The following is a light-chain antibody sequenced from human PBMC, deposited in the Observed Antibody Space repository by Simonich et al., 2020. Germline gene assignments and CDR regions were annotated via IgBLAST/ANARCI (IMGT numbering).Light chain of an antibody. J-gene: IGLJ3*02. V-gene: IGLV2-23*03. CDR1: SSVVGSYNL. Sequence: QSALTQPASVSGSPGQSITISCTGTSSVVGSYNLVSWYQQHPGKAPKLMIYEGSKRPSGVSNRFSGSKSGNTASLTISGLQAEDDADYYCCSYAGSSTFGVFGGGTKLTVL. CDR2: EGS. CDR3: CSYAGSSTFGV.